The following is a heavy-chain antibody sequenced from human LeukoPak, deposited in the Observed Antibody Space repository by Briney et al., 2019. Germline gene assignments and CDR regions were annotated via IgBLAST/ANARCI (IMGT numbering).Heavy chain of an antibody. CDR2: IGGSGGST. CDR1: GLTFSSYA. CDR3: AKGVDRFGNKAHFDY. D-gene: IGHD3-16*01. V-gene: IGHV3-23*01. J-gene: IGHJ4*02. Sequence: GGSLRLSCAASGLTFSSYAMSWVSLAPGKGLEWVSVIGGSGGSTYYADSVKGRFIISRDNSKNTLYLQMNSLRAEDTALYYCAKGVDRFGNKAHFDYWGQGTLVSVSS.